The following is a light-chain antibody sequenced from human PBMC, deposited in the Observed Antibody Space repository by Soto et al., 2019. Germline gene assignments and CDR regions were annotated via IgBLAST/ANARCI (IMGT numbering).Light chain of an antibody. Sequence: EVVMTQSPATLSLSPGESATLSCRANQSISTYLAWYQQKPGQAPRLIIFDASNRATGIPARFRGSGSGTDFTLTISSLETEDFANYDCQQCRDWPRGFTFGQGTTLEIK. J-gene: IGKJ2*01. CDR1: QSISTY. V-gene: IGKV3-11*01. CDR3: QQCRDWPRGFT. CDR2: DAS.